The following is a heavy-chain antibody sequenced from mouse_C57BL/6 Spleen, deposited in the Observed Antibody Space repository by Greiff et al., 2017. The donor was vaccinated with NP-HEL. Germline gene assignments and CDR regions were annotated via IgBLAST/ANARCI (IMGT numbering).Heavy chain of an antibody. CDR3: ARDYSNYGYFDV. CDR1: GYSITSGYY. Sequence: VQLQQSGPGLVKPSQSLSLTCSVTGYSITSGYYWNWIRQFPGNKLEWMGYISYDGSNNYNPSLKNRISITRDTSKNQFFLKLNSVTTEDTATYYCARDYSNYGYFDVWGTGTTVTVSS. V-gene: IGHV3-6*01. J-gene: IGHJ1*03. D-gene: IGHD2-5*01. CDR2: ISYDGSN.